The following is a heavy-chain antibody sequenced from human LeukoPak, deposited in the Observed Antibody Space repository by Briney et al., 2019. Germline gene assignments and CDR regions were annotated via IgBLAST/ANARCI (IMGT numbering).Heavy chain of an antibody. CDR1: GFTFSSYS. Sequence: PGGSLRLSCAASGFTFSSYSMNWVRQAPGKGLEWVANIKQDGSEKYYVDSVKGRFTISRDNAKNSLYLQMNSLRAEDTAVYYCARSHDYGDQIDYWGQGTLVTVSS. V-gene: IGHV3-7*01. D-gene: IGHD4-17*01. CDR3: ARSHDYGDQIDY. CDR2: IKQDGSEK. J-gene: IGHJ4*02.